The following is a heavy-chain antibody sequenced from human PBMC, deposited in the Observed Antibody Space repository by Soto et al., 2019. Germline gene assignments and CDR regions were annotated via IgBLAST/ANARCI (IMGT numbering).Heavy chain of an antibody. CDR2: ISAYNGNT. Sequence: ASVKVSCKASGYTFTSYCISWVLQAPGQGLEWMGWISAYNGNTNYAQKLQGRVTMTTDTSTSTAYMELRSLRSDDTAVYYCARDGRGIVVVPAASGSYYYYGMDVWGQGTTVTVSS. V-gene: IGHV1-18*04. J-gene: IGHJ6*02. CDR1: GYTFTSYC. CDR3: ARDGRGIVVVPAASGSYYYYGMDV. D-gene: IGHD2-2*01.